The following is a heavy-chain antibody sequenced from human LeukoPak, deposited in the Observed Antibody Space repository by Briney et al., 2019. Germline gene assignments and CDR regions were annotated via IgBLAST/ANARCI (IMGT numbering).Heavy chain of an antibody. J-gene: IGHJ5*02. CDR2: IYYSGST. CDR3: ARVVAAAAWLDP. D-gene: IGHD6-13*01. V-gene: IGHV4-59*01. CDR1: GASITTYN. Sequence: SETLSLTCTVSGASITTYNWAWIRQPPGKGLEWIGYIYYSGSTKYNPSLKSRVTISVDTSKKQFSLKVSSMTAADTALYYCARVVAAAAWLDPWGQGILVTVSP.